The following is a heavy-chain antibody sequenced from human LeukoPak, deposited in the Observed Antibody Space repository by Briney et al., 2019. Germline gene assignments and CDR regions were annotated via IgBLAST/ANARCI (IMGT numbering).Heavy chain of an antibody. CDR1: GFTFSSYP. Sequence: GGSLRLSCAASGFTFSSYPMNWVRQAPGKGLEWVSSISSRSDYIYYADSVKGRFTISRDNSKNTISLQMNSLRAEDTAVYYCVRALAAAGRDYWGQGTLVTVSS. CDR2: ISSRSDYI. D-gene: IGHD6-13*01. CDR3: VRALAAAGRDY. V-gene: IGHV3-21*01. J-gene: IGHJ4*02.